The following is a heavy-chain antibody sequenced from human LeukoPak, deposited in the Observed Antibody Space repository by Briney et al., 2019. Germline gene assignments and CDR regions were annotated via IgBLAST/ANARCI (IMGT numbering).Heavy chain of an antibody. CDR2: ISSNGGST. J-gene: IGHJ1*01. V-gene: IGHV3-64D*06. Sequence: GGSLRLSCSASGFTFSSYAMHWVRQAPGKGLEYVSAISSNGGSTYYADSVKGRFTISRDNSKNTLYLQMSSLRAEDTAVYYCVKPEGYSSSWYGYFQHWGQGTLVTVSS. CDR3: VKPEGYSSSWYGYFQH. CDR1: GFTFSSYA. D-gene: IGHD6-13*01.